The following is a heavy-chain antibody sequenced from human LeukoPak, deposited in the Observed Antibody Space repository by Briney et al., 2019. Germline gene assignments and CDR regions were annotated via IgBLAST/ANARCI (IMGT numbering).Heavy chain of an antibody. CDR1: GFTFSDYY. D-gene: IGHD1-26*01. Sequence: PGGSLRLSCAASGFTFSDYYMSWIRQAPGKGLEWVSYISSSGSTIYYADSVKGRFTTSRDNAKNSLYLQMNSLRAEDTAVYYCARDWGARLLHYYGMDVWGQGTTVTVSS. CDR3: ARDWGARLLHYYGMDV. J-gene: IGHJ6*02. CDR2: ISSSGSTI. V-gene: IGHV3-11*01.